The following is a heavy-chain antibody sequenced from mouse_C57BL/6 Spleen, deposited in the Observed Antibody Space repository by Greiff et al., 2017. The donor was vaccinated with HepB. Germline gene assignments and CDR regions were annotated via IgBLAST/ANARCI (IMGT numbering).Heavy chain of an antibody. CDR2: ISSGGDYI. CDR3: TREGGYYYSNPYYFDY. D-gene: IGHD2-5*01. Sequence: DVKLVESGEGLVKPGGSLKLSCAASGFTFSSYAMSWVRQTPEKRLEWVAYISSGGDYIYYADTVKGRFTISRDNARNTLYLQMSSLKSEDTAMYYCTREGGYYYSNPYYFDYWGQGTTLTVSS. CDR1: GFTFSSYA. J-gene: IGHJ2*01. V-gene: IGHV5-9-1*02.